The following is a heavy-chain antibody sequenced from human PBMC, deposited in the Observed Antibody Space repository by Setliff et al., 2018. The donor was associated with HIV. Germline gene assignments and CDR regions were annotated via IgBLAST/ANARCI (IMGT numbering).Heavy chain of an antibody. J-gene: IGHJ4*02. CDR1: GFTFSSYS. Sequence: PGESLKISCAASGFTFSSYSMAWVRQAPGKGLEWVSIISGSGLSAYYADSVKGRFTVSRDNSKNTLYLQMNSLRAEDTAVYYCAKGQIDGDYVAKYEGTGIDNWGQGTLVTVSS. V-gene: IGHV3-23*01. CDR2: ISGSGLSA. CDR3: AKGQIDGDYVAKYEGTGIDN. D-gene: IGHD4-17*01.